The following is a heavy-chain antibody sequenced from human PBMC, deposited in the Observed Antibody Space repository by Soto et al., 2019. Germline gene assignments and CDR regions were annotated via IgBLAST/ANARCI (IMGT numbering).Heavy chain of an antibody. CDR3: VKGHRALDN. CDR1: GFTFSSYA. V-gene: IGHV3-30-3*01. J-gene: IGHJ4*02. Sequence: LRLSCAASGFTFSSYAMHWVRQAPGKGLEWVAVISYDGSNKYYADSVKGRFTISRDNSKNTLYLQMNSLRAEDTAVYYCVKGHRALDNWGQGTLVTVS. CDR2: ISYDGSNK.